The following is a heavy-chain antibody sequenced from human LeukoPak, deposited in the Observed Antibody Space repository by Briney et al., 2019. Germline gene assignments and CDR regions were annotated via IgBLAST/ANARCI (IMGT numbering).Heavy chain of an antibody. CDR1: GFTFSSYG. CDR3: ANDNSSYYDFWTIAAGFDY. D-gene: IGHD3-3*01. Sequence: GGSLRLSCAASGFTFSSYGMHWVRQAPGKGLEWVAFIRYDGSNKYYADSVKGRFTISRDNSKNTLYLQMNSLRAEDTAVYYCANDNSSYYDFWTIAAGFDYWGQGTLVTVSS. CDR2: IRYDGSNK. J-gene: IGHJ4*02. V-gene: IGHV3-30*02.